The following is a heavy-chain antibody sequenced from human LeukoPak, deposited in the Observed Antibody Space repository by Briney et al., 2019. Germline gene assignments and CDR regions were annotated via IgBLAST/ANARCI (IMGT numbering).Heavy chain of an antibody. D-gene: IGHD6-13*01. J-gene: IGHJ4*02. CDR1: GFTFSSYG. V-gene: IGHV3-30*18. CDR3: AKTAAGAYYFDY. Sequence: GGSLRLSCAAPGFTFSSYGMHWVRQAPGKGLEWVAVISYDGSNKYYADSVKGRFTISRDNSKNTLYLQMNSLRAEDTAVYYCAKTAAGAYYFDYWGQGTLVTVSS. CDR2: ISYDGSNK.